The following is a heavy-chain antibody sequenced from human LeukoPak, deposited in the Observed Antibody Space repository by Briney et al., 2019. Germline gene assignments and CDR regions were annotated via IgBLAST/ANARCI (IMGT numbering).Heavy chain of an antibody. D-gene: IGHD3-9*01. Sequence: ASVTVSCKASGYTFTIYAMNWVRQAPGQGLEWMGWINTNTGNPTYAQGFTGRFVFSLDTSVSTAYLQISSLKAEDTAVYYCARRDILTGYYADYWGQGTLVTVSS. V-gene: IGHV7-4-1*02. CDR2: INTNTGNP. CDR1: GYTFTIYA. J-gene: IGHJ4*02. CDR3: ARRDILTGYYADY.